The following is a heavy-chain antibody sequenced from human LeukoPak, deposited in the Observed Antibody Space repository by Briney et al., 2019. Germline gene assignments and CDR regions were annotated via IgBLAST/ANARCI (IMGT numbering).Heavy chain of an antibody. CDR3: AESRGYYYYYMDV. D-gene: IGHD3-10*01. J-gene: IGHJ6*03. CDR1: GGSISSSSYY. Sequence: SETLSLTCTVSGGSISSSSYYWGWIRRPPGTGLEWIGSIYYSGSTYYNPSLKSRVTISVDTSKNQFSLKLSSVTAADTAVYYCAESRGYYYYYMDVWGKGTTVTVSS. V-gene: IGHV4-39*07. CDR2: IYYSGST.